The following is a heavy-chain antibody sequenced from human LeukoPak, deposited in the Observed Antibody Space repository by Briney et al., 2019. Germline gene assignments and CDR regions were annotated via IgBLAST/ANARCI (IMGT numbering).Heavy chain of an antibody. D-gene: IGHD3-10*01. CDR2: ISRTSTYI. CDR1: GFTLSYFG. Sequence: GGSLRLSCAASGFTLSYFGMNWVRQVPGKGLEWVSSISRTSTYIYYADSVKGRFTISRDNAKNSLFLQMNSLRAEDTAVYYCARVLGGSGSYSYFDYWGQGTLVTVSS. CDR3: ARVLGGSGSYSYFDY. V-gene: IGHV3-21*01. J-gene: IGHJ4*02.